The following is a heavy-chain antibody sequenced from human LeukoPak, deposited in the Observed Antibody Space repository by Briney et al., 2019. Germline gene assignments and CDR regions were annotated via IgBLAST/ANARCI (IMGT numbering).Heavy chain of an antibody. CDR2: IYHSGNP. D-gene: IGHD5-18*01. V-gene: IGHV4-39*07. CDR3: ARGYSYAYYFDC. J-gene: IGHJ4*02. Sequence: PSETLSLTCTVSGGSISSTNYYWGWIRQPPGKGLEWIGSIYHSGNPYYNPSVNSRVTILVDTSKNQFSLKLTSVTAADTAVYYCARGYSYAYYFDCWGQGNLVTVSS. CDR1: GGSISSTNYY.